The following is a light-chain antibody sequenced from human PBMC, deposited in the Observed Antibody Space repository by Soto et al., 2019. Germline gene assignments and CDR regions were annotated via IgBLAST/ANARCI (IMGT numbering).Light chain of an antibody. CDR3: QQLNSYPT. CDR1: QGISSY. J-gene: IGKJ5*01. Sequence: ITCRASQGISSYLAWYQQKPGKAPKLLIYAASTLQSGVPSRFSGSGSGTEFTLTITSLQPEDFATYYSQQLNSYPTFGLGTRLEIK. CDR2: AAS. V-gene: IGKV1-9*01.